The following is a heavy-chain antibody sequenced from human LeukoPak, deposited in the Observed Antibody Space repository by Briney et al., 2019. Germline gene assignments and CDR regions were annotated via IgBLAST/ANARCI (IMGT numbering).Heavy chain of an antibody. Sequence: GGSLRLSCEASGLTLTYYPFSNYGMHWVRQSPGKGLEWVAVIWYDGSNEGYGDSVKGRFTISRDNSKNMLYLQMNSLRDEDTAVYYCATNGGTPPRYMGVWGKGTTVSVSS. CDR3: ATNGGTPPRYMGV. J-gene: IGHJ6*03. D-gene: IGHD4-23*01. CDR2: IWYDGSNE. CDR1: GLTLTYYPFSNYG. V-gene: IGHV3-33*01.